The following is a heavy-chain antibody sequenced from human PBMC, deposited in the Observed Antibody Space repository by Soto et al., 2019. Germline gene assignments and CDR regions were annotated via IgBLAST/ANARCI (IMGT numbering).Heavy chain of an antibody. CDR1: GYTFTSYG. D-gene: IGHD3-3*01. CDR2: ISAYNGNT. V-gene: IGHV1-18*01. CDR3: ASTYYDFWSGYTALLSDYYMDV. J-gene: IGHJ6*03. Sequence: ASVKVSCKASGYTFTSYGISWVRQAPGQGLEWMGWISAYNGNTNYAQKLQGRVTMTTDTSTSTAYMELRSLSSDDTAVYYCASTYYDFWSGYTALLSDYYMDVWGKGTTVTVSS.